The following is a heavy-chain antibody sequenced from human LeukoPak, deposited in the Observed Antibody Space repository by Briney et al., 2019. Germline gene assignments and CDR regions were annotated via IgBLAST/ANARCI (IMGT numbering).Heavy chain of an antibody. D-gene: IGHD3-22*01. CDR3: ARGNAYYDSSGLDY. V-gene: IGHV4-31*03. CDR1: GGSISSGGYY. Sequence: SETLSLTCTVSGGSISSGGYYWSWIRQHPGQGLEWIGYIYYSGSTYYNPSLKSRVTISVDTSKNQFSLKLSSVTAADTAVYYCARGNAYYDSSGLDYWGQGTLVTVSS. J-gene: IGHJ4*02. CDR2: IYYSGST.